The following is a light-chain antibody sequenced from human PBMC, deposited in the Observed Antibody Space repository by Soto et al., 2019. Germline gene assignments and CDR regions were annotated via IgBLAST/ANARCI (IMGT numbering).Light chain of an antibody. J-gene: IGLJ1*01. V-gene: IGLV2-11*01. CDR3: CSYAGSYNYV. Sequence: QSALTQPRSVSGSPGQSVTISCTGTSSDVGGYNYVSWYQQHPGKAPKLMIYNVSERPSGVPDRFSGSKSDNTASLTISGLQAEDEADYYCCSYAGSYNYVFGNATKVTV. CDR1: SSDVGGYNY. CDR2: NVS.